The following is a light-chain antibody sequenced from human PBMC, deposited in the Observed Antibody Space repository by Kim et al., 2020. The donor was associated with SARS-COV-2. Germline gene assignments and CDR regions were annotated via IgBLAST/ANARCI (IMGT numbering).Light chain of an antibody. CDR2: GAS. Sequence: ERVMTQSPATLSVSPGERATLSCWASQSVGNNLAWYHQKPGQAPRLLIYGASTRATGIPARFSGSGSGTEFTLTISSLQSEDFGVYYCQQYNDWPLYTFGQGTKLEI. V-gene: IGKV3-15*01. CDR1: QSVGNN. CDR3: QQYNDWPLYT. J-gene: IGKJ2*01.